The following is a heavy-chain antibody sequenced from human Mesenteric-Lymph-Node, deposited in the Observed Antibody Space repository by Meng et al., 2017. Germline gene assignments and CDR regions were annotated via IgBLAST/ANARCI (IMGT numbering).Heavy chain of an antibody. CDR2: INPRGGIT. CDR1: GYTFSNYY. CDR3: ARGYYYDSSGHNFDY. D-gene: IGHD3-22*01. J-gene: IGHJ4*02. V-gene: IGHV1-2*02. Sequence: ASVKVSCKASGYTFSNYYMHWVRLAHGQGLEWMGMINPRGGITSYAQKFQGRVTMTRDTSISTAYMELSRLRSDDTAVYYCARGYYYDSSGHNFDYWGQGTLVTVSS.